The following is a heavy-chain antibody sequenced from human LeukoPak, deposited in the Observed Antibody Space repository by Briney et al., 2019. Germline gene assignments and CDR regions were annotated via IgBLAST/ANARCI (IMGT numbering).Heavy chain of an antibody. CDR2: IKQDGSEK. CDR3: ARRHGNYYGSGSYYTAYYFDY. CDR1: GFTLSSYW. D-gene: IGHD3-10*01. V-gene: IGHV3-7*01. Sequence: GGSLRLSCAASGFTLSSYWMSWVRQAPGKGLEWVANIKQDGSEKYYVDSVKGRFTISRDNAKNSLYLQMNSLRAEDTAVYYCARRHGNYYGSGSYYTAYYFDYWAREPWSPSPQ. J-gene: IGHJ4*02.